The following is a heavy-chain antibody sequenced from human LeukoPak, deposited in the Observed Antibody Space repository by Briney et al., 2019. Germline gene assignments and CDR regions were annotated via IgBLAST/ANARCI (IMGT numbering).Heavy chain of an antibody. V-gene: IGHV6-1*01. CDR1: GDSVSRNSAS. CDR2: TYYRSRWYF. CDR3: VRGGFGMVVALFDN. D-gene: IGHD6-19*01. Sequence: SQTLSLTCAISGDSVSRNSASWNWIRQSPSKGLEWLGRTYYRSRWYFDYAASVQSRIIINPDTSKNQFSLQLDYVTPEDTAMYYCVRGGFGMVVALFDNWGQGTLVTVSS. J-gene: IGHJ4*02.